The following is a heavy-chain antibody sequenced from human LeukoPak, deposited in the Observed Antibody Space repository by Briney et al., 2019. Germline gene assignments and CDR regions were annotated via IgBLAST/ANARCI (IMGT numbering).Heavy chain of an antibody. D-gene: IGHD3-22*01. CDR3: AKELRDYYDRYYFDY. J-gene: IGHJ4*02. V-gene: IGHV3-33*06. CDR2: IWYDGSNK. Sequence: PGGSLRLSCAASGFTFSSYGMHWVRQAPGKGLEWVAVIWYDGSNKYYADSVKGRFTISRDNSKNTLYLQMNSLRGEDTAVYYCAKELRDYYDRYYFDYWGQGTLVTVSS. CDR1: GFTFSSYG.